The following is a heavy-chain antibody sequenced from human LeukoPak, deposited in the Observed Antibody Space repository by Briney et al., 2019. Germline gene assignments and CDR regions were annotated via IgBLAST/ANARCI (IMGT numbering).Heavy chain of an antibody. CDR1: GFTFSNAW. Sequence: GGSLRLSCAASGFTFSNAWMSWVRQAPGKGLEWVGRIKSKTDGGTTDYAAPVKGRFTISRDDSKNTLYLQMNSLKTEDTAVYYCTTDGGRFLEWLPVVTANHYFDYWGQGTLVTVSS. V-gene: IGHV3-15*01. CDR3: TTDGGRFLEWLPVVTANHYFDY. CDR2: IKSKTDGGTT. J-gene: IGHJ4*02. D-gene: IGHD3-3*01.